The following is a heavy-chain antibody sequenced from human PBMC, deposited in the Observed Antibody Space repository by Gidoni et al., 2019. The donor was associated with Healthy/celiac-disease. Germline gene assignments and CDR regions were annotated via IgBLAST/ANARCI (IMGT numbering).Heavy chain of an antibody. Sequence: GNTKYSQKFQGRVTITRDTSASTAYMELSSLRSEDTAVYYCARDLCSGGSCSYGTCDYWGQGTLVTVSS. D-gene: IGHD2-15*01. J-gene: IGHJ4*02. CDR3: ARDLCSGGSCSYGTCDY. V-gene: IGHV1-3*01. CDR2: GNT.